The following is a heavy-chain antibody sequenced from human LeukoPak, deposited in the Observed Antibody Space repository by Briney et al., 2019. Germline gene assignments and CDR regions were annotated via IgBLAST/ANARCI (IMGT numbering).Heavy chain of an antibody. CDR2: IYYSGNT. Sequence: PSETLSLTCTVSGGSISSYYWSWIRQPPGEGLEWIGYIYYSGNTNYNPSLKSRVTISVDTSKNQFSLKLSSVTAADTALYYCARHGSRGNSGIFDYWGQGTLVTVPS. V-gene: IGHV4-59*01. CDR3: ARHGSRGNSGIFDY. J-gene: IGHJ4*02. CDR1: GGSISSYY. D-gene: IGHD4-23*01.